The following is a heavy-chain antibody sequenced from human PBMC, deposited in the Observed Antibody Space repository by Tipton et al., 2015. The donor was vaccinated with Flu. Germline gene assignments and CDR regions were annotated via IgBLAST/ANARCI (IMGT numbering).Heavy chain of an antibody. CDR3: ARDPTGIAAAGTVG. V-gene: IGHV3-48*03. Sequence: SLRFSCAASGFTFSSYEMNWVRQAPGKGLEWVSYISSSGSTIYYADSVKGRFTISRDNAKNSLYLQMNSMRAEDTAVYYCARDPTGIAAAGTVGWGQGTLVTVSS. CDR2: ISSSGSTI. D-gene: IGHD6-13*01. CDR1: GFTFSSYE. J-gene: IGHJ4*02.